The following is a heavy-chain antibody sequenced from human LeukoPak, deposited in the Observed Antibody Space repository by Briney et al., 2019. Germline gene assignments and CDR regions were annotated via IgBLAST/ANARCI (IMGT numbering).Heavy chain of an antibody. CDR2: IIPIFGTA. CDR1: GGTFSSYA. CDR3: ARALYYYDSSGYPYYYYYGMDV. J-gene: IGHJ6*02. Sequence: SVKVSCKASGGTFSSYAISWVRQAPGQGLEWMGGIIPIFGTANYAQKFQGRVTITADESTSTAYMELSSLRSEDTAVYYCARALYYYDSSGYPYYYYYGMDVWGQGTTVTVSS. V-gene: IGHV1-69*13. D-gene: IGHD3-22*01.